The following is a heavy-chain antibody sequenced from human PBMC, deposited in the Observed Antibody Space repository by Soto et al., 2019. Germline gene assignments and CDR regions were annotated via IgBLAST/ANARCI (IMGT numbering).Heavy chain of an antibody. J-gene: IGHJ3*01. CDR1: GFTFSSYN. CDR3: ARDSSDGWAFDL. Sequence: EVQLVESGGGLVKPGGSLRLSCAASGFTFSSYNMNWVRQPPGKGLEWVSSISSSSTYIYYADSVRGRFTISRDNAKNSLYLQMNSLGAEDTAVYYCARDSSDGWAFDLWGQGTMVTVSS. V-gene: IGHV3-21*01. CDR2: ISSSSTYI. D-gene: IGHD6-6*01.